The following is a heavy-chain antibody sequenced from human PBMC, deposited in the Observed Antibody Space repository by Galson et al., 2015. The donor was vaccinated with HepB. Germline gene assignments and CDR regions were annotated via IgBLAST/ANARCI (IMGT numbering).Heavy chain of an antibody. CDR3: AKGRSSNSCYDY. CDR1: GFTFSNHV. J-gene: IGHJ4*02. Sequence: SLRLSCAVSGFTFSNHVMSWVRQAPEKGLEWVSAIDTYGHTYYADSVKGRFTISRDNSKNTLYLQMNSLRGEDTAVYYCAKGRSSNSCYDYWGQGTLVTVSS. D-gene: IGHD2-2*01. CDR2: IDTYGHT. V-gene: IGHV3-23*01.